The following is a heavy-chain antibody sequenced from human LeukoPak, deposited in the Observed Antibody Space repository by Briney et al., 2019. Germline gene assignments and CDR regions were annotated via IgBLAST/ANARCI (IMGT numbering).Heavy chain of an antibody. CDR3: ARWGYDGILTGSPGRHPYYFVY. CDR2: IIPILGIA. Sequence: ASVKVSCKASGGTFSSYAISWVRQAPGQGLEWMGRIIPILGIANYAQKFQGRVTITADKSTSTAYMELSSLRSEDTAVYYCARWGYDGILTGSPGRHPYYFVYWGQGTLVTVSS. CDR1: GGTFSSYA. J-gene: IGHJ4*02. D-gene: IGHD3-9*01. V-gene: IGHV1-69*04.